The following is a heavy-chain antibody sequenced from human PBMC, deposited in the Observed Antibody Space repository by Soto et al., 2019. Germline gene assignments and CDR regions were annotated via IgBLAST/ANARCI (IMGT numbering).Heavy chain of an antibody. D-gene: IGHD3-9*01. CDR1: GYTFTSYA. V-gene: IGHV1-3*01. CDR2: INAGNGNT. CDR3: ARDHSEGYDILTGYRGFDP. Sequence: ASVKVSCKASGYTFTSYAMHWVRQAPGQRLEWMGWINAGNGNTKYSQKFQGRVTITRDTSTSTAYMELSSLRSEDTAVYYCARDHSEGYDILTGYRGFDPWGQGTLVTVSS. J-gene: IGHJ5*02.